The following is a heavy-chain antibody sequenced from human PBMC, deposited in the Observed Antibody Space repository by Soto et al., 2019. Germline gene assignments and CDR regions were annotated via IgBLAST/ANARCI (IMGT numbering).Heavy chain of an antibody. Sequence: EVQLVESGGGLVQPGGSLRLSCAASGFTFNSYWMSWVRQAPGKGLEWVANIKQDGSEKYYVDSVKGRFAISRDNAKNSLYLQMNSLRAEDTAVYYCARDVDSSSWWNYFDYWGQGTLVTVSS. CDR2: IKQDGSEK. J-gene: IGHJ4*02. D-gene: IGHD6-13*01. CDR3: ARDVDSSSWWNYFDY. CDR1: GFTFNSYW. V-gene: IGHV3-7*01.